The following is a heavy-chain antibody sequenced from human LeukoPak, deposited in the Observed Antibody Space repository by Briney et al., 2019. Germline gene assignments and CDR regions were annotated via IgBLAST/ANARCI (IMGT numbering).Heavy chain of an antibody. CDR1: GFPFSNYG. CDR2: ISGSGDST. J-gene: IGHJ3*02. Sequence: PGGSLRLPCAASGFPFSNYGMSWLRQAPGKGLEWVSAISGSGDSTNYADSVKGRFTISRDNSKNTLYLQMNSLRAEDTAVYYCAKTYAFDIWGQGTLVTVSS. V-gene: IGHV3-23*01. CDR3: AKTYAFDI.